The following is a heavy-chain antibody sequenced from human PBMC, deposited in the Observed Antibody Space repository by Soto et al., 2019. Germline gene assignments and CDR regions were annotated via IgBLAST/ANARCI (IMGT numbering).Heavy chain of an antibody. CDR2: ISGSGGST. CDR3: AKYLGGSSSEGYYYYYGMDV. Sequence: PGGSLRLSCAASGFTFSSYAMSWVRQAPGKGLEWVSAISGSGGSTYYADSVKGRFTISRDNSKNTLYLQMNSLRAEDTAVYYCAKYLGGSSSEGYYYYYGMDVWGQGTTVTVSS. D-gene: IGHD6-6*01. J-gene: IGHJ6*02. CDR1: GFTFSSYA. V-gene: IGHV3-23*01.